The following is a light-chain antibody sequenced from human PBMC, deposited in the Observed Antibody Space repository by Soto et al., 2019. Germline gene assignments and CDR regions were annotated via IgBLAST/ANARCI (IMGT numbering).Light chain of an antibody. J-gene: IGLJ1*01. CDR1: SSDVGGYNY. CDR3: SSYTSSSIFYV. V-gene: IGLV2-14*01. CDR2: DVS. Sequence: QSALTQPASVSGSPGQSITISCTGTSSDVGGYNYASWYQQHPGKAPKLMIYDVSNRPSGVSNRFSGSKSGNTASLTISGLQAEDEADYYCSSYTSSSIFYVFGTGTKVTVL.